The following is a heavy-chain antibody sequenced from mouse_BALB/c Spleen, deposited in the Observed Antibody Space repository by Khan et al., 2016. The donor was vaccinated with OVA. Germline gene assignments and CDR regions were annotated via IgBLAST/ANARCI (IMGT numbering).Heavy chain of an antibody. V-gene: IGHV2-3*01. CDR3: AKDRGYYAVDY. J-gene: IGHJ4*01. CDR1: GFSLTSYG. Sequence: VKLLESGPGLVAPSQSLSITCTVSGFSLTSYGVSWVRQPPGTGLEWLGVIWGDGNTNFHSALRSRLSISKDNSKSQVFLKLNSLQTDDTATYYCAKDRGYYAVDYWGQGTSVTVSS. CDR2: IWGDGNT.